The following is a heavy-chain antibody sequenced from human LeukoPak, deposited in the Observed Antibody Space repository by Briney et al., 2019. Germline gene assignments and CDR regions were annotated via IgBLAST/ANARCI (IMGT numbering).Heavy chain of an antibody. CDR3: AKDHYYDFWSGQGWFDP. Sequence: HPGRSLRLSCAASGFTFSSYAMSWVRQAPGKGLEWVSAISGSGGSTYYADSVKGRFTISRDNSKNTLYLQMNSLRAEDTAVYYCAKDHYYDFWSGQGWFDPWGQGTLVTVSS. V-gene: IGHV3-23*01. J-gene: IGHJ5*02. D-gene: IGHD3-3*01. CDR2: ISGSGGST. CDR1: GFTFSSYA.